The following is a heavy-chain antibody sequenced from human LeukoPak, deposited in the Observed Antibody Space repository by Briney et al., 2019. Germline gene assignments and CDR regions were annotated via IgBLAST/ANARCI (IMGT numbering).Heavy chain of an antibody. Sequence: GESLKISCKGSGYSFISHWIGWVRQMPGKGLELMGIIYPGDSDTRYGPSFQGQVTISADKSISTAYLQWSSLKASDIAMYYCARSLYSSLGVWFDPWGQGTLVTVSP. CDR3: ARSLYSSLGVWFDP. V-gene: IGHV5-51*01. CDR1: GYSFISHW. CDR2: IYPGDSDT. J-gene: IGHJ5*02. D-gene: IGHD6-13*01.